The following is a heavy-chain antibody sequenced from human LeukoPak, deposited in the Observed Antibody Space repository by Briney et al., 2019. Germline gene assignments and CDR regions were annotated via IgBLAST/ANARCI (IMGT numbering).Heavy chain of an antibody. CDR3: ARHGGAAVPAAFGTYFDY. CDR2: IYYSGST. V-gene: IGHV4-39*01. Sequence: SETLSLTCTVSGGSISSSSYSWGWIRQPPGKGLEWIGNIYYSGSTYYNPSLKSRVTISVDTSKNQFSLKLSSVTAADTAVYYCARHGGAAVPAAFGTYFDYWGQGTLVTVSS. D-gene: IGHD2-2*01. CDR1: GGSISSSSYS. J-gene: IGHJ4*02.